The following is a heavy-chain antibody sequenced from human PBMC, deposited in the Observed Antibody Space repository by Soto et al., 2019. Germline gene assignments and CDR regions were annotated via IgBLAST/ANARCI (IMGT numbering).Heavy chain of an antibody. D-gene: IGHD1-26*01. CDR1: GYTFTSYD. J-gene: IGHJ4*02. Sequence: QVQLVQSGAEVKKPGASVKVSCKASGYTFTSYDLNWVRQATGQGLEWMGWRNPNSGNTGYAQKFQGRVTMTRNTSISTAYMELSSLRSEDTAVYYCARGVATPIGRYIDYWGQGTLVTVSS. CDR2: RNPNSGNT. CDR3: ARGVATPIGRYIDY. V-gene: IGHV1-8*01.